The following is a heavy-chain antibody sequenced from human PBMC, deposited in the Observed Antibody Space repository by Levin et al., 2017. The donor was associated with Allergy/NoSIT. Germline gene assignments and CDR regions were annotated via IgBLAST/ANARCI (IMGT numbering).Heavy chain of an antibody. D-gene: IGHD6-6*01. Sequence: GGSLRLSCAASGFTFSNYAMSWVRQAPGKGLEWVSAISGSGGSTYYADSVKGRFTISRDNSKNTLYLQMNSLRAEDTAVYYCAKDGSSSSSWTVWIDYWGQGTLVTVSS. CDR3: AKDGSSSSSWTVWIDY. CDR2: ISGSGGST. V-gene: IGHV3-23*01. CDR1: GFTFSNYA. J-gene: IGHJ4*02.